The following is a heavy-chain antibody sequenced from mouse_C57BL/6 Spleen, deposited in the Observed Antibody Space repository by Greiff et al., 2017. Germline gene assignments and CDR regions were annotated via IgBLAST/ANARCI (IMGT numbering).Heavy chain of an antibody. D-gene: IGHD3-2*02. Sequence: EVQLQQSGPELVKPGASVKMSCKASGYTFTDYNMHWVKQSHGKSLEWIGYINPNNGGTSYNQKFKGKATLTVNKSSSTAYMELRSLTSEDSAVYYCARVAQATTWFAYWGQGTLVTVSA. J-gene: IGHJ3*01. CDR3: ARVAQATTWFAY. CDR1: GYTFTDYN. V-gene: IGHV1-22*01. CDR2: INPNNGGT.